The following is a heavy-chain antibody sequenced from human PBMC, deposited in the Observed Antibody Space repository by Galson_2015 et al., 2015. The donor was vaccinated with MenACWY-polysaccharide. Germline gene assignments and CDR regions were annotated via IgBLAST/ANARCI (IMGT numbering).Heavy chain of an antibody. D-gene: IGHD6-19*01. Sequence: ETLSLTCTVSGGSISSYYWSWIRQPPGKGLEWIGYIYYSGSTNYNPSLKSRVTISVDTSKNQFSLKLSSVTAADTAVYYCARVSGWSHDDYYFDYWGQGTLVTVSS. CDR3: ARVSGWSHDDYYFDY. V-gene: IGHV4-59*01. CDR1: GGSISSYY. J-gene: IGHJ4*02. CDR2: IYYSGST.